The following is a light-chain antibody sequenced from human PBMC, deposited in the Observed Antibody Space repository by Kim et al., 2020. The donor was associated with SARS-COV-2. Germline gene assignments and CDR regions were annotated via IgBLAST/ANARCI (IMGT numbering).Light chain of an antibody. CDR2: DAS. CDR3: QQRSTWPLT. J-gene: IGKJ4*01. V-gene: IGKV3-11*01. CDR1: QSISNF. Sequence: LSPGARATRSRRASQSISNFLARFQQKPGQAPRLLIYDASNRATGMPARFSGSGSGTDFTLTISNLEPEDFAVYYCQQRSTWPLTFGGVTKVDIK.